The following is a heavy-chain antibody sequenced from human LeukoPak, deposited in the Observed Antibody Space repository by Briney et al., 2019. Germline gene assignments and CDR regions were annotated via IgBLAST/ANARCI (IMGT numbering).Heavy chain of an antibody. V-gene: IGHV3-74*01. CDR3: ARDRDDSSGCYLDY. J-gene: IGHJ4*02. CDR1: GFTFSSYW. D-gene: IGHD3-22*01. CDR2: VNSDGSST. Sequence: QPGGSLRLSCAASGFTFSSYWMHWVRQAPGKGLVWVSRVNSDGSSTTSADSVKGRFTISRDNAKNTLYLQMNSLRAEDTAVYYCARDRDDSSGCYLDYWGQGTLVTVSS.